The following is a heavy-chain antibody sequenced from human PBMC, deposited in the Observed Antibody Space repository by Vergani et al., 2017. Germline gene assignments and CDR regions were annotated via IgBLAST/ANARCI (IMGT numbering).Heavy chain of an antibody. Sequence: QVQLQQSGPGLVKPSQTLPLTCSISGESVSSNSASWNWIRQSPSRGLEWLGRTYYRSKWYNDYAVSVKSRITINPDTSKNQFSLQLNSVTPEDTAVYYCARDSHLAVAGTLDYWGQGTLVTVSS. J-gene: IGHJ4*02. CDR2: TYYRSKWYN. V-gene: IGHV6-1*01. CDR3: ARDSHLAVAGTLDY. D-gene: IGHD6-19*01. CDR1: GESVSSNSAS.